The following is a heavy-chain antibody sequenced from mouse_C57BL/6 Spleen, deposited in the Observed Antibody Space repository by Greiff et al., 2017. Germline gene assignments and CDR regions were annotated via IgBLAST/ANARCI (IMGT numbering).Heavy chain of an antibody. Sequence: QVQLQQPGAELVKPGASVKLSCKASGYTFTSYWMHWVKQRPGQGLEWIGMIHPNSGSTNYNEKFKSKATLTVDKSSSTAYMQLSSLTSEDSAVYYCARSLYYGSSFYYAMDYWGQGTSVTVSS. CDR2: IHPNSGST. V-gene: IGHV1-64*01. D-gene: IGHD1-1*01. J-gene: IGHJ4*01. CDR1: GYTFTSYW. CDR3: ARSLYYGSSFYYAMDY.